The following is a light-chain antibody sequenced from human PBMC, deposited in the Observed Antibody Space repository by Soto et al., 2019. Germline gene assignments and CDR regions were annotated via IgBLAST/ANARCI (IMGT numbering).Light chain of an antibody. J-gene: IGLJ2*01. CDR2: GDS. Sequence: QSVLTQPPSVSGAPGQTVTISCTGSSSNIGAGYDVNWYQQFPGTAPKLLIYGDSNRPSGVPDRFSGSKSGTSASLAITGLQAEDEADYYCQSYDNSLTASVVFGGGTKVTVL. CDR3: QSYDNSLTASVV. CDR1: SSNIGAGYD. V-gene: IGLV1-40*01.